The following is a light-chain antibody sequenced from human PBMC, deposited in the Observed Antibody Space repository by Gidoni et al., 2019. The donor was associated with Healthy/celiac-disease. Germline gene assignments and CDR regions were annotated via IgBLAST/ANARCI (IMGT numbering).Light chain of an antibody. V-gene: IGKV1-39*01. CDR1: QSISSY. J-gene: IGKJ1*01. CDR2: AAS. Sequence: DIQMTQPPSSLSASVGDRVTITCRASQSISSYLNWYQQKPGKAHKLLTYAASSLQSGVPSRCSGSGSGTDFTLTISSLQPEDFATYYCQQGYSTRTFGQGTRVEIK. CDR3: QQGYSTRT.